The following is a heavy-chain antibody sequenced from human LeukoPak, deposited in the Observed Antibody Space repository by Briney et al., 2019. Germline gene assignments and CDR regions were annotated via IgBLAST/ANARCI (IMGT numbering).Heavy chain of an antibody. CDR1: GFTFSRYS. CDR3: ARGRSRVAAPFYFDY. Sequence: GGSLRLSCAASGFTFSRYSMNWVRQAPGKGLGWASSISTSSSYIYYADSVKGRFTISRDNAKNSLYLQMNSLRAEDTAVYYCARGRSRVAAPFYFDYWGQGTLVTVSS. D-gene: IGHD6-19*01. V-gene: IGHV3-21*01. J-gene: IGHJ4*02. CDR2: ISTSSSYI.